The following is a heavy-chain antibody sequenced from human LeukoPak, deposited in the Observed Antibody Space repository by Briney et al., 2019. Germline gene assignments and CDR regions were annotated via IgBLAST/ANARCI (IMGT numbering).Heavy chain of an antibody. Sequence: PGGSLRLSCAASGFTFSNAWMSWVRQAPGKGLEWVGRIKSKTDGGTTDYAAPGKGRLTISRDDSKNTLYLQMNSLKTEDTAVYYCTTVLRYAPFDYWGQGTLVTVSS. CDR1: GFTFSNAW. CDR3: TTVLRYAPFDY. D-gene: IGHD3-9*01. CDR2: IKSKTDGGTT. V-gene: IGHV3-15*01. J-gene: IGHJ4*02.